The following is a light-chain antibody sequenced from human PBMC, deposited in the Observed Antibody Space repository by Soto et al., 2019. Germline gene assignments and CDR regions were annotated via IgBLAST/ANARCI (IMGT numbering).Light chain of an antibody. Sequence: EIVLTQSPATLSLSPGERATLSCRASQSVTNHLAWYQQKPGQTPWLLIYDASNRAAGVPARFSGSGSGADFTLTTSSLEPEDSAVYYCQQYGSSGTFGQGTKVDI. V-gene: IGKV3-11*01. CDR1: QSVTNH. CDR2: DAS. J-gene: IGKJ1*01. CDR3: QQYGSSGT.